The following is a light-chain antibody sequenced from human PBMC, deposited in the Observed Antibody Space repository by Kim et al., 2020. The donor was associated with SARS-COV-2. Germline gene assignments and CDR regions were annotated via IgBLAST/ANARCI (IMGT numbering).Light chain of an antibody. CDR2: DAS. CDR3: QQRSN. V-gene: IGKV3-11*01. Sequence: ATLSWAPGERAPPSRRASQSVGTYLAWYQQKPGQAPRLLIYDASKRATGIPARFRGSGSGTDFTLTIGTLEPEDFAVYYCQQRSNFGQGTRLEIK. J-gene: IGKJ5*01. CDR1: QSVGTY.